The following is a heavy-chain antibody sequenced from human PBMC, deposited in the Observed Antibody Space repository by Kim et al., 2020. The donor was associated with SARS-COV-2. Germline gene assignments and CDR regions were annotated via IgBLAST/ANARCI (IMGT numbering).Heavy chain of an antibody. V-gene: IGHV4-39*01. CDR3: ARRRSGWYYFDY. CDR1: GGSISSSSYY. CDR2: IYYSGST. Sequence: SETLSLTCTVSGGSISSSSYYWGWIRQPPGKGLEWIGSIYYSGSTYYNPSLKSRVTISVDTSKNQFSLKLSSVTAADTAVYYCARRRSGWYYFDYWGQGTLVTVSS. D-gene: IGHD6-19*01. J-gene: IGHJ4*02.